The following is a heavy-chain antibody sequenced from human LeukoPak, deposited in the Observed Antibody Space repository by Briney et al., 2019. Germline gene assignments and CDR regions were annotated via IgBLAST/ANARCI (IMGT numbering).Heavy chain of an antibody. V-gene: IGHV4-61*08. D-gene: IGHD3-3*01. J-gene: IGHJ5*02. CDR1: GGSISSGGYY. CDR3: ARDCGLRFLEWYPRFDP. Sequence: PSQTLSLTCTVSGGSISSGGYYWSRIRQPPGKGLEWIGYIYYSGSTNYNPSLKSRVTISVDTSKNQFSLKLSSVTAADTAVYYCARDCGLRFLEWYPRFDPWGQGTLVTVSS. CDR2: IYYSGST.